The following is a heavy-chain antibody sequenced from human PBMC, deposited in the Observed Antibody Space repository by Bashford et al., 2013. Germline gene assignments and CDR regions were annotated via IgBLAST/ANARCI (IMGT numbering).Heavy chain of an antibody. CDR3: TRHGDNWNDVGNY. Sequence: GRSLKISCKGSGYSFTNYWISWVRQKPGKGLEWMGRLDPHDSYTNYGPSFQGHVTISADKSISTAYLLWNSLNASDSAIYYCTRHGDNWNDVGNYWGQGTLVTVSS. CDR2: LDPHDSYT. J-gene: IGHJ4*02. CDR1: GYSFTNYW. V-gene: IGHV5-10-1*01. D-gene: IGHD1-1*01.